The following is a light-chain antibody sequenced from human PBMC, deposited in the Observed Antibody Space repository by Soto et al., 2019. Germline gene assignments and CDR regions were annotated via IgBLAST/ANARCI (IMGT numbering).Light chain of an antibody. Sequence: DIPMTQSPSSLSASVGDRVTITCRASQGINNFLAWYQQKPGKVPKLLINGASTLQSGVPSRFSGSGSGTDFTLTISSLHPEDVASYYCQKYNSAPWTFGQGTKVEIK. CDR1: QGINNF. V-gene: IGKV1-27*01. CDR2: GAS. J-gene: IGKJ1*01. CDR3: QKYNSAPWT.